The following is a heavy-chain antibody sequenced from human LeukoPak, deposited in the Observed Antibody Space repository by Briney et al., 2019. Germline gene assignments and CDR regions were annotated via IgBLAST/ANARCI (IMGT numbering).Heavy chain of an antibody. J-gene: IGHJ4*02. Sequence: GGSLRLSCAASGFTFSSNSMNWVRQAPGKGLEWVSYISSTGGTIYYADSMKGRFTISRDNAKNSLYLQMNSLRAEDTAVYHCARGTAALNYWGQGTLVTVSS. CDR2: ISSTGGTI. CDR1: GFTFSSNS. CDR3: ARGTAALNY. V-gene: IGHV3-48*04. D-gene: IGHD6-25*01.